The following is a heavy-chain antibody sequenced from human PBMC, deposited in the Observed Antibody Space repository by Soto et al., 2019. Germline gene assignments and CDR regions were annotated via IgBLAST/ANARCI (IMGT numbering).Heavy chain of an antibody. CDR1: GYTFRGYY. Sequence: ASVKVSCKASGYTFRGYYIHWVRQAPGQGLEWMGWINPTSGGTNYAQKFQGRVTMTRDTPITTAYMELSSLRSDDTAVYYCARATTADYYYGLDVWGQGTTVTVSS. CDR2: INPTSGGT. J-gene: IGHJ6*02. CDR3: ARATTADYYYGLDV. V-gene: IGHV1-2*02. D-gene: IGHD4-17*01.